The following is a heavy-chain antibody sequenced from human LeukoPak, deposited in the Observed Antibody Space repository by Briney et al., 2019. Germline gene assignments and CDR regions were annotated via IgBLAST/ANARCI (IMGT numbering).Heavy chain of an antibody. D-gene: IGHD3-22*01. Sequence: ASVKVSCKTSGYTFTSYYMHWVRQAPGQGLVWLGIINPSGGSTSYAQKFQGRVTMTRDTSTSTVYMELSSLRSEDTAVYYGAREGITMIVVGTPSYYYYMDVWGKGTTVTISS. CDR2: INPSGGST. CDR3: AREGITMIVVGTPSYYYYMDV. CDR1: GYTFTSYY. J-gene: IGHJ6*03. V-gene: IGHV1-46*01.